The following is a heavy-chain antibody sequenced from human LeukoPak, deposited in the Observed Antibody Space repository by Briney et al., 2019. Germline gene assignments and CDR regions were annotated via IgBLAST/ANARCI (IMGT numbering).Heavy chain of an antibody. Sequence: GESLRLSCAASGFTFSSYSMNWVRQAPGKGLEWVSSISSSSLYIYYADSVKGRFTISRDNAKNSLYLQMNNLRTEDTAVYYCASPYYYDGSSYYHFFDHWGQGTLVTVSS. V-gene: IGHV3-21*01. CDR1: GFTFSSYS. D-gene: IGHD3-22*01. CDR3: ASPYYYDGSSYYHFFDH. J-gene: IGHJ4*02. CDR2: ISSSSLYI.